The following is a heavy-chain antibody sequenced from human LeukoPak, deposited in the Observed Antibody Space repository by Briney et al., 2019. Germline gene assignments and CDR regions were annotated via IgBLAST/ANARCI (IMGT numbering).Heavy chain of an antibody. CDR2: IIPVFGTA. CDR3: ARILGYCSSTSCYHSDAFDI. CDR1: GGTFSSYA. V-gene: IGHV1-69*01. J-gene: IGHJ3*02. Sequence: ASVKVSCKASGGTFSSYAISWVRQAPGQGLEWMGGIIPVFGTADYAQKFQGRVTITADESTGTAYMELSSLRSEDTAAYYCARILGYCSSTSCYHSDAFDIWGQGTMVTVSS. D-gene: IGHD2-2*01.